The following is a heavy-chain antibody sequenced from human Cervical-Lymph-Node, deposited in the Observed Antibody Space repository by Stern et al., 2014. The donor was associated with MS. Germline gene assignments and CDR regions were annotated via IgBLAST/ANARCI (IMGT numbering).Heavy chain of an antibody. Sequence: VQLVQSGPEVRKPGSSVKVSCKASEGTFSTNSISWVRQAPGQGLEWMGRIFPIFATVDYEQNFKGRVTITADDSTGTAYMELTSLRSEDTAVYYCARLGSGYEWASDYWGQGTLVTVSS. J-gene: IGHJ4*02. CDR3: ARLGSGYEWASDY. V-gene: IGHV1-69*01. CDR2: IFPIFATV. CDR1: EGTFSTNS. D-gene: IGHD5-12*01.